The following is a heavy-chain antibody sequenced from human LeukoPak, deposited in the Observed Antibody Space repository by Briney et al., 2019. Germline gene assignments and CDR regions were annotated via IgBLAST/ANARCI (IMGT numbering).Heavy chain of an antibody. Sequence: ASVKVSCKASGYTFTGYYMHWVRQAPGQGLEWMGWINPNSGGTNYAQKFQGRVTMTRDTSIRTAYMELSRLRSDDTAVYYCARFLEGRRLRSGFDYWGQGTLVTVSS. CDR1: GYTFTGYY. CDR2: INPNSGGT. CDR3: ARFLEGRRLRSGFDY. V-gene: IGHV1-2*02. D-gene: IGHD3-3*01. J-gene: IGHJ4*02.